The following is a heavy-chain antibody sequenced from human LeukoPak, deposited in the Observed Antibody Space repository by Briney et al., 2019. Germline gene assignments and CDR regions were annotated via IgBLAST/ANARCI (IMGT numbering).Heavy chain of an antibody. CDR2: ISGSGGST. D-gene: IGHD3-22*01. CDR3: AKDRRGNYYDSSAWHFQH. CDR1: GFTFSSYA. V-gene: IGHV3-23*01. J-gene: IGHJ1*01. Sequence: PGGSLRLSCAASGFTFSSYAMSWVRQAPGKGLEWVSAISGSGGSTYYADSVKGRFTISRDNSKNTLCLQMNSLRAEDTAVYYCAKDRRGNYYDSSAWHFQHWGQGTLVTVSS.